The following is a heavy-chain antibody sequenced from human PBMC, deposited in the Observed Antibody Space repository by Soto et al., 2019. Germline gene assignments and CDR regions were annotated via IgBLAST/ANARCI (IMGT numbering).Heavy chain of an antibody. Sequence: EVQLVESGGGLVQPGGSLRLSCAASGFTFSSYSMNWVRQAPGKGLEWVSYISSSSSTIYYADSVKGRFTISRDNAKKSLYLQMNSLRAEDTAVYYCARRDYDYIWGSLTYYYYYDVDVWGKGTTVTVSS. D-gene: IGHD3-16*01. J-gene: IGHJ6*03. CDR2: ISSSSSTI. V-gene: IGHV3-48*01. CDR3: ARRDYDYIWGSLTYYYYYDVDV. CDR1: GFTFSSYS.